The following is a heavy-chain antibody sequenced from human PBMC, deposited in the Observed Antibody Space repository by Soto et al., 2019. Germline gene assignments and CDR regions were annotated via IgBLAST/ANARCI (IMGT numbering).Heavy chain of an antibody. CDR3: ARADCYGSGGDY. CDR2: IKEDGSEK. Sequence: EVQLVESGGGLVQPGGSLRLSCAASGFTFSSYWMSWVRQAPGKGLEWVANIKEDGSEKYYVDSVKGRFTISRDHAENSLYLQMNSLRAEDTAVYYCARADCYGSGGDYWGQGTLVTVSS. D-gene: IGHD3-10*01. J-gene: IGHJ4*02. V-gene: IGHV3-7*01. CDR1: GFTFSSYW.